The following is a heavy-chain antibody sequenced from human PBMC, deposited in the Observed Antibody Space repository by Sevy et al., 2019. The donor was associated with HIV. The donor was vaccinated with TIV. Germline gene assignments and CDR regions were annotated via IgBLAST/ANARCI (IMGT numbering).Heavy chain of an antibody. CDR1: GFTFSSYA. CDR3: AREGGT. V-gene: IGHV3-30-3*01. J-gene: IGHJ4*02. Sequence: GGSLRLSCAASGFTFSSYAMHWVRQAPGKGLEGVAVISYDGSNKYYADSVKGRFTISRDNSKNTLYLQMNSLRAEDTAVYYCAREGGTWGQGTLVTVSS. CDR2: ISYDGSNK.